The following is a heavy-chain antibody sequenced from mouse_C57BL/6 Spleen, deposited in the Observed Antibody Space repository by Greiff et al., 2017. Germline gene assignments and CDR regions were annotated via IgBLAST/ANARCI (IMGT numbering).Heavy chain of an antibody. D-gene: IGHD4-1*01. Sequence: VQLKQSGPELVKPGASVKMSCKASGYTFTDYNMHWVKQSHGKSLEWIGYINPNNGGTSYNQKFKGKATLTVNKSSSTAYMELRSLTSEDSAVYYCATASNWGFDYWGQGTTLTVSS. CDR2: INPNNGGT. CDR3: ATASNWGFDY. CDR1: GYTFTDYN. J-gene: IGHJ2*01. V-gene: IGHV1-22*01.